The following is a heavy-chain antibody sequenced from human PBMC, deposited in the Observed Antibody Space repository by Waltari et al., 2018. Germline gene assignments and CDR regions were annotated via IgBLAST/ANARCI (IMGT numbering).Heavy chain of an antibody. CDR3: ARDPGPVAVFDY. D-gene: IGHD1-1*01. J-gene: IGHJ4*02. CDR1: GSTASTDT. CDR2: SSSSSSTI. V-gene: IGHV3-48*04. Sequence: EVQLVESGGGLGQPGGSLRPRWGAPGSTASTDTCNWVRQAPGKGLECGSYSSSSSSTIYYADSVKGRFTISRDNAKNSLYLQMNSLRAEDTAVYYCARDPGPVAVFDYWGQGTLVTVSS.